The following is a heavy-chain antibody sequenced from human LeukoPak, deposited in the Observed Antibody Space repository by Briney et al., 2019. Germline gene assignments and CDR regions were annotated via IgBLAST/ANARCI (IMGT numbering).Heavy chain of an antibody. D-gene: IGHD2-15*01. CDR1: GFTFTTAW. V-gene: IGHV3-15*01. J-gene: IGHJ4*02. CDR2: IKSKTAGGAA. CDR3: ARGGSAFDH. Sequence: GGSLRLSCAASGFTFTTAWMSWVRQAPGKGLEWVGRIKSKTAGGAADYAAPVEGRFAVSRDDSKDTLYLQMNSLKTEDTAVYFCARGGSAFDHWGQGTLVAVSS.